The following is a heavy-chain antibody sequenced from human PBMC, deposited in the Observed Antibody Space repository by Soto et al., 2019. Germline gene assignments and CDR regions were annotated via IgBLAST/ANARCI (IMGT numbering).Heavy chain of an antibody. D-gene: IGHD6-13*01. CDR3: ARAAYSSSWFQH. J-gene: IGHJ1*01. Sequence: SQTLSLTCAISGDSVSSNSAAWNWIRQSPSRGLEWLGRTYYRSKWYNDYAVSVKSRITINPDTSKNQFYLQLNSVTPEYTAGYYCARAAYSSSWFQHWGQGTLVTVSS. CDR2: TYYRSKWYN. V-gene: IGHV6-1*01. CDR1: GDSVSSNSAA.